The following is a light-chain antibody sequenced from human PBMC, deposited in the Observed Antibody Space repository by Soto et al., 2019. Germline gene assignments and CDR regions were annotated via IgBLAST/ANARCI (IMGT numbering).Light chain of an antibody. J-gene: IGKJ4*01. V-gene: IGKV1-5*03. CDR2: QAS. CDR3: QDYSSTSGLT. Sequence: DIQMTQSPSTLSASVGDRVTITCRDSQSIITWWAWYQQKPGKAPKLLIYQASTLKSGVPSRFSGSGSGTDFTLTISILQPDDLATYYCQDYSSTSGLTFGGGAKVEIK. CDR1: QSIITW.